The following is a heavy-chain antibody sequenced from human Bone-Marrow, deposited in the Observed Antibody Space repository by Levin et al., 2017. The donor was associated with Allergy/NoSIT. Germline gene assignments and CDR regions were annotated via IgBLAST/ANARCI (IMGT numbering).Heavy chain of an antibody. CDR3: AHRQITFYDFWPPFDF. CDR2: IYGDDDK. CDR1: GFSLSSSGVA. Sequence: KGSGPTLVKPTQTLTLTCTFSGFSLSSSGVAVGWIRQPPGKALEWLALIYGDDDKRYSPPLKSRLTITKDTSKNQVVLTMTDMDPVDTATYFCAHRQITFYDFWPPFDFWGQGTMVTVSS. J-gene: IGHJ3*01. V-gene: IGHV2-5*02. D-gene: IGHD3-3*01.